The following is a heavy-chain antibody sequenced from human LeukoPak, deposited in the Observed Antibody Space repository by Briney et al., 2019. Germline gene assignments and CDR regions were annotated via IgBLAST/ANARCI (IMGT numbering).Heavy chain of an antibody. CDR2: VYNSGTT. CDR3: ARIGTGDWCFDL. D-gene: IGHD1-1*01. CDR1: LGSIISSSFC. V-gene: IGHV4-61*05. J-gene: IGHJ2*01. Sequence: KPSETLSLTRTLSLGSIISSSFCWGWIRQPPGKGLEWNGNVYNSGTTNYNPTLKSRVSISIDTSKNQFSLMLLSVTAADTAVYYCARIGTGDWCFDLWGRGTLVTVSS.